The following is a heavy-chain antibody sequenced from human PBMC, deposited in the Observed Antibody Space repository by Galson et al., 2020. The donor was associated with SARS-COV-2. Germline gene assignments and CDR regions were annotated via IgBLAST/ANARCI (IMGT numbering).Heavy chain of an antibody. CDR3: ARGPIATYYYYMDV. J-gene: IGHJ6*03. CDR2: IYYSRST. CDR1: GGSVSSGSYY. V-gene: IGHV4-61*01. D-gene: IGHD6-13*01. Sequence: SEPLSLTCTVSGGSVSSGSYYWSWIRQPPGRGRERTGNIYYSRSTNYNPSRKSPVTISVDTSKNQFSLKLSSVTAADTAVYYCARGPIATYYYYMDVWGKGTPVTVSS.